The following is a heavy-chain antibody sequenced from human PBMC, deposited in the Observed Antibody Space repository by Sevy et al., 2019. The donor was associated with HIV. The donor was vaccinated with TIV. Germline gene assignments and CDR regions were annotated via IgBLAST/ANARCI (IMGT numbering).Heavy chain of an antibody. Sequence: GGSLRLSCAASGLTLTTTGMSWVRQAPGKGLEWVAGFTSDGTTYYADSVGDRFTVSSDNSKNTLYHQLNSLRADDTAVFYCAGGDTTMITDLDYWGQGTLVTVSS. D-gene: IGHD3-16*01. CDR2: FTSDGTT. V-gene: IGHV3-23*01. CDR1: GLTLTTTG. CDR3: AGGDTTMITDLDY. J-gene: IGHJ4*02.